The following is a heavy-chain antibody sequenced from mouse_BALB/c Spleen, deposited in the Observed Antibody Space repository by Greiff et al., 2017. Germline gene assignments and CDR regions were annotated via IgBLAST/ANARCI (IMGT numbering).Heavy chain of an antibody. V-gene: IGHV2-4-1*01. CDR3: ARGPRYAMDY. Sequence: VKLMESGPGLVQPSQSLSITCTASGFSLTSYGVHWVRQSPGKGLEWLGVIWSGGSTDYNAAFISRLSISKDNSKSQVFFKMNSLQADDTAIYYCARGPRYAMDYWGQGTSVTVSS. CDR1: GFSLTSYG. J-gene: IGHJ4*01. CDR2: IWSGGST.